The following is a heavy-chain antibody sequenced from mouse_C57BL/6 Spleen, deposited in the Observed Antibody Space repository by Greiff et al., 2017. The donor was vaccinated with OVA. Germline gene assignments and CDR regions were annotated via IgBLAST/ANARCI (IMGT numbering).Heavy chain of an antibody. J-gene: IGHJ2*01. V-gene: IGHV1-81*01. CDR1: GYTFTSYG. D-gene: IGHD2-5*01. CDR3: ARTHSNYDYFDY. Sequence: VQLQESGAELARPGASVKLSCKASGYTFTSYGISWVKQRTGQGLEWIGEIYPRSGNTYYNEKFKGKATLTADKSSSTAYMELRSLTSEDSAVYFCARTHSNYDYFDYWGQGTTLTVSS. CDR2: IYPRSGNT.